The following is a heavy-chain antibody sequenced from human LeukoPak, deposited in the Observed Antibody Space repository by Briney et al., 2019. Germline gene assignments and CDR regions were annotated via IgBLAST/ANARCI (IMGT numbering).Heavy chain of an antibody. Sequence: GGSLRLSCAASGFPFSSSWMSWVRQAPGKGLEWVANIKQDGSEKYYVDSVKGRFTISRDNAKNSLYLQMNSLRVEDTAVYYCARGEYYYDGGYWGQGTLVTVSS. J-gene: IGHJ1*01. CDR2: IKQDGSEK. CDR1: GFPFSSSW. CDR3: ARGEYYYDGGY. D-gene: IGHD3-22*01. V-gene: IGHV3-7*04.